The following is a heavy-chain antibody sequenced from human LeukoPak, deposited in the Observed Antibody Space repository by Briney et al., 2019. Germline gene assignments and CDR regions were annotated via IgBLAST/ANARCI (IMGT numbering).Heavy chain of an antibody. J-gene: IGHJ4*02. CDR1: GYTFTGYY. Sequence: ASVKVSCKASGYTFTGYYMHWVRQAPGQGLEWVGWINPNSGGTNYAQKFQGRVTMTRDTSISTAYMELSRLRSDDTAVYYCARESSITGTSYFDYWGQGTLVTVSS. V-gene: IGHV1-2*02. D-gene: IGHD1-20*01. CDR3: ARESSITGTSYFDY. CDR2: INPNSGGT.